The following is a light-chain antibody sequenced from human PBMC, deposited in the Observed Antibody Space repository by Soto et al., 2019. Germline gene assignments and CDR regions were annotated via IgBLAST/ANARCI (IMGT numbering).Light chain of an antibody. Sequence: DIQMTQSPSSLSASVGDRVTITCRAGQSISTYLNWYQHKPGKAPKLLIFAASSLQSGVPSRFSGSGSGTDFTLTIRSLQPKDFATYYCQQTFSTLWTFGQGTKVDTK. V-gene: IGKV1-39*01. CDR3: QQTFSTLWT. CDR1: QSISTY. CDR2: AAS. J-gene: IGKJ1*01.